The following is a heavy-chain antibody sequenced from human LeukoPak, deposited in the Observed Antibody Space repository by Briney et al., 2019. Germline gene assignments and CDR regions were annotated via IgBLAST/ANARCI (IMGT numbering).Heavy chain of an antibody. CDR1: GYSFTSYW. V-gene: IGHV5-51*01. J-gene: IGHJ4*02. CDR3: ARHDSSSWSTSDY. D-gene: IGHD6-13*01. Sequence: GESLKISCKGSGYSFTSYWIAWVRQMPGKGLEWMGTIYPDDSDTRYSPSFQGQVTISADKSISTAYLQWSSLKASDTAVFYCARHDSSSWSTSDYWGQGTLVTVSS. CDR2: IYPDDSDT.